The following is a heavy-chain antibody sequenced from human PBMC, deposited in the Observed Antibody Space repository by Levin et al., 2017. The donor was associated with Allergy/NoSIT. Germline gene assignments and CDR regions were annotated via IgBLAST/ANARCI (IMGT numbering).Heavy chain of an antibody. D-gene: IGHD2-15*01. CDR2: ISGSGGTT. Sequence: PGGSLRLSCAASGFTFSSSAMSWVRQAPGKWLEWVSTISGSGGTTYYPDSVKGRFTISRDNSKNTLYLQMNSLRAEDTAVYYCASCSGGSCYRGPNLDYWGQGTLVTVSS. CDR3: ASCSGGSCYRGPNLDY. CDR1: GFTFSSSA. J-gene: IGHJ4*02. V-gene: IGHV3-23*01.